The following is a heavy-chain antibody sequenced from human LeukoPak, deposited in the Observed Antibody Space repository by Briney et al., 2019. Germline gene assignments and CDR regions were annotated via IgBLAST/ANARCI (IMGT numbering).Heavy chain of an antibody. CDR3: AKDHSSGWQDKYFQH. V-gene: IGHV3-23*01. CDR2: ISASVGST. CDR1: GFTFSSYA. J-gene: IGHJ1*01. Sequence: PGGSLRLSCAASGFTFSSYAMSWVRRAPGKGLEWVSAISASVGSTYYADSVKGRFTISRVNSKKTLYLQMNSLRAEDTAVYYCAKDHSSGWQDKYFQHWGQGTLVTVSS. D-gene: IGHD6-19*01.